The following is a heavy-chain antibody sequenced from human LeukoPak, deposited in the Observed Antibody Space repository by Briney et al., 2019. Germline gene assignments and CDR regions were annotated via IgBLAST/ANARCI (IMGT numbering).Heavy chain of an antibody. CDR1: GFTFGSHA. Sequence: GGSLRLSCEASGFTFGSHAMYWVRQAPGKGLEWVAGIFGSGGSPHYADPVKGRFTISRDNSRNTVYLQIHSLRAEDTAVYYCGKTTVGYSSGQKPAWPIDYWGQGTLVTVSS. D-gene: IGHD5-18*01. CDR2: IFGSGGSP. J-gene: IGHJ4*02. CDR3: GKTTVGYSSGQKPAWPIDY. V-gene: IGHV3-23*01.